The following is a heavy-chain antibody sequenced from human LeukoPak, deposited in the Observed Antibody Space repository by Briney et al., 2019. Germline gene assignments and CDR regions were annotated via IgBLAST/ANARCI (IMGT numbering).Heavy chain of an antibody. Sequence: PGGSLRLSCAASGFTFSSYGMHWVRQAPGKGLEWVAVILYDGSNKYYADSVKGRFTISRDNSKNTLYLQMNSLRAEDTAVYYCARDGVGATELDYYYYGMDVWGQGTTVTVSS. CDR1: GFTFSSYG. V-gene: IGHV3-30*03. CDR2: ILYDGSNK. D-gene: IGHD1-26*01. CDR3: ARDGVGATELDYYYYGMDV. J-gene: IGHJ6*02.